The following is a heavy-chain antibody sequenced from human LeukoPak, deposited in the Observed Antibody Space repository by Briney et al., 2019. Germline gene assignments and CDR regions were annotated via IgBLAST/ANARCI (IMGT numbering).Heavy chain of an antibody. V-gene: IGHV1-18*01. Sequence: ASVKVSCKASGYSFSNYGISWVRQAPGQGLEWMGWISVYNGNTNYAEKLQGRDTMTTDTSTSTAYMELRSLRSDDTAVYYCARSGFQYCSSSCVAFDIWGQGTMVTVSS. CDR1: GYSFSNYG. CDR2: ISVYNGNT. D-gene: IGHD2-2*01. J-gene: IGHJ3*02. CDR3: ARSGFQYCSSSCVAFDI.